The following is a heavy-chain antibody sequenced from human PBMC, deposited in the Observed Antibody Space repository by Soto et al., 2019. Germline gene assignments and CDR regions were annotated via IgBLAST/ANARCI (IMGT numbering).Heavy chain of an antibody. CDR1: GFTFSSYA. J-gene: IGHJ4*02. CDR2: ISGSGGST. D-gene: IGHD3-9*01. Sequence: GGSLRLSCVASGFTFSSYAMSWVRQAPGKGLEWVSAISGSGGSTYYADSVKGRFTISRDNSKNTLYLQMNSLRAEDTAVYYCAKDQDKRYFDWLLPPYFDYWGQGTLVTVSS. CDR3: AKDQDKRYFDWLLPPYFDY. V-gene: IGHV3-23*01.